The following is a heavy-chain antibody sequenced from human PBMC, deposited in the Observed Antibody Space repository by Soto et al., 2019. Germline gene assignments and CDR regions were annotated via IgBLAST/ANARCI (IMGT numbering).Heavy chain of an antibody. CDR3: ARDVPTTVTTPGAFDI. V-gene: IGHV1-69*04. CDR1: GGTFSSYT. CDR2: IIPILGIA. D-gene: IGHD4-17*01. Sequence: GASVKVSCKASGGTFSSYTISWVRQAPGQGLEWMGRIIPILGIANYAQKFQGRVTITADKSTSTAYMGLSSLRSEDTAVYYCARDVPTTVTTPGAFDIWGQGTMVTVS. J-gene: IGHJ3*02.